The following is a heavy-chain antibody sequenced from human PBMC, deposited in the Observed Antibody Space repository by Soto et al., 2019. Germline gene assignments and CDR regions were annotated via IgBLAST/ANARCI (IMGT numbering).Heavy chain of an antibody. CDR3: ARVDDY. J-gene: IGHJ4*02. Sequence: QVQLQQWGAGLLKPSETLSLTCAVYAGSFSGYYWSWIRQTPGQGLEWIGEINHSGNTKYNPSLKCRVTISGDSSKNQFSLKLISVTAADSAVYYCARVDDYWCEGTLVTVSS. CDR2: INHSGNT. CDR1: AGSFSGYY. V-gene: IGHV4-34*01.